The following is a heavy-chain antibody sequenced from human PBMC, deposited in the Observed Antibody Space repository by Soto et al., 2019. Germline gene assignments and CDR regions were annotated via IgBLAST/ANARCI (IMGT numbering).Heavy chain of an antibody. V-gene: IGHV4-59*01. CDR1: GGSISSYY. J-gene: IGHJ5*02. Sequence: SETLSLTCTVSGGSISSYYWSWIRQPPGKGLEWIGYIYYSGSTNYNPSLKSRVTISVDTSKNKFSLKLSSVNAADKEVYYCARVNKAFSGYESWFAPWGQGALVTVS. D-gene: IGHD5-12*01. CDR3: ARVNKAFSGYESWFAP. CDR2: IYYSGST.